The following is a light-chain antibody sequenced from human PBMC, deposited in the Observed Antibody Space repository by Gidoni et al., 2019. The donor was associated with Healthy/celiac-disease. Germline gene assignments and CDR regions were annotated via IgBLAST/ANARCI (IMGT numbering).Light chain of an antibody. CDR1: QSVSSN. CDR2: GAS. Sequence: IVMTQSPATLSGSPGERATLSCRASQSVSSNLAWYQQKHGQAPRLLIYGASTRATGIPARFSGSGSGTEFTLTISSLQSEDFAVYYCQQYNNWPRTFGQGTKVEIK. CDR3: QQYNNWPRT. J-gene: IGKJ1*01. V-gene: IGKV3-15*01.